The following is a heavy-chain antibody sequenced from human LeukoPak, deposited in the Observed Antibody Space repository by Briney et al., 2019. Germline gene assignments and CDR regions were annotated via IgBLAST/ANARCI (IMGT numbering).Heavy chain of an antibody. D-gene: IGHD5-12*01. CDR1: GFTFSDYA. CDR3: AKDLQTWPRFPDY. V-gene: IGHV3-23*01. Sequence: GGSLRLSCGASGFTFSDYAMSWVRQAPGKGLEWVSGINDNGSTRFYAASVKGRFTSSRDNPKNTLYLQMIGLRVEDTAVYYCAKDLQTWPRFPDYWGRGTLVTVSS. CDR2: INDNGSTR. J-gene: IGHJ4*02.